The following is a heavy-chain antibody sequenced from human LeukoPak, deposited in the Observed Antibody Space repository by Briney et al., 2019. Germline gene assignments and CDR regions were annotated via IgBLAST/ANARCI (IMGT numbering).Heavy chain of an antibody. CDR1: GGPISSGSYY. CDR3: ARPVVPAADGWFDP. CDR2: IYTSGST. J-gene: IGHJ5*02. V-gene: IGHV4-61*02. Sequence: SETLSLTCTVSGGPISSGSYYWSWIRQPAGKGLEWIGRIYTSGSTNYNPSLKSRATISVDTSKNQFSLKLSSVTAADTAVYYCARPVVPAADGWFDPWGQGTLVTVSS. D-gene: IGHD2-2*01.